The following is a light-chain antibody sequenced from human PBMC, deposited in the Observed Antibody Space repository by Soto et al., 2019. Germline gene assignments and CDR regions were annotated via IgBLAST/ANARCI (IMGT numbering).Light chain of an antibody. CDR2: DVS. CDR3: CSYAGIVV. Sequence: QSALTQPRSVSGSPGQSVTISCTGTNSDVGGYNYVSWYQQHPGKAPKLMIYDVSKRPSGVPDRFSGSKSGNTASLTISGLQAEDEADYYCCSYAGIVVFGGGTKLTVL. CDR1: NSDVGGYNY. V-gene: IGLV2-11*01. J-gene: IGLJ2*01.